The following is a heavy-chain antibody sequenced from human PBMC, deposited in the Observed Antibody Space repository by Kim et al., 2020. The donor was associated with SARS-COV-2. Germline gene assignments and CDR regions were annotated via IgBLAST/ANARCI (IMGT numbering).Heavy chain of an antibody. Sequence: GGSLRLSCAASGFTFSSYWMHWVRQAPGKGLVWVSRINSDGSSTSYADSVKGRFTISRDNAKNTLYLQMNSLRAEDTAVYYCARVPIVVVPAPESDAFDIWGQGTMVTVSS. CDR1: GFTFSSYW. CDR3: ARVPIVVVPAPESDAFDI. CDR2: INSDGSST. J-gene: IGHJ3*02. D-gene: IGHD2-2*01. V-gene: IGHV3-74*01.